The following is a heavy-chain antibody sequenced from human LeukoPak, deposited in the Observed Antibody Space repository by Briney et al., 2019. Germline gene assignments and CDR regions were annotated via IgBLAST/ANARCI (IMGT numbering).Heavy chain of an antibody. J-gene: IGHJ3*02. D-gene: IGHD3-22*01. Sequence: SETLSLTCIVSGGSISSSGYYWGWIRQSPGKGLEWIGSIYYSGHTYYNPSLKSRVTISVDTSKNQFSLKLSSVTAADTAVYYCALADPTYYYDSSGYRNNHDAFDIWGQGTMVTVSS. CDR3: ALADPTYYYDSSGYRNNHDAFDI. V-gene: IGHV4-39*07. CDR1: GGSISSSGYY. CDR2: IYYSGHT.